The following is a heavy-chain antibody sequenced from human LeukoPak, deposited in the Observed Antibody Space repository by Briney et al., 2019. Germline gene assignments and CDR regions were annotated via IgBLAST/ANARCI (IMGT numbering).Heavy chain of an antibody. Sequence: RGSLRLSCVASGFIFSDYGIQWVRQAPGKGLEWVAVIAYDGNNTYYGDSVRGRFTISGDNSKKMVYLEMNSLRVEDTAVYYCAKTGMLRRVGYLDVWGKGTAVIVSS. CDR1: GFIFSDYG. D-gene: IGHD1-1*01. CDR3: AKTGMLRRVGYLDV. J-gene: IGHJ6*04. V-gene: IGHV3-30*18. CDR2: IAYDGNNT.